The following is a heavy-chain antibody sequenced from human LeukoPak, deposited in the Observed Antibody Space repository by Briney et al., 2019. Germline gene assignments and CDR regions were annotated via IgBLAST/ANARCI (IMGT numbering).Heavy chain of an antibody. D-gene: IGHD1-26*01. CDR1: GGSFSGYY. V-gene: IGHV4-34*01. CDR2: IYHSGST. CDR3: ARDTWEHFDY. J-gene: IGHJ4*02. Sequence: SETLSLTCAVYGGSFSGYYWSWIRQPPGKGLEWIGEIYHSGSTNYNPSLKSRVTISVDKSKNQFSLKLSSVTAAVTAVYYCARDTWEHFDYWGQGTLVTVSS.